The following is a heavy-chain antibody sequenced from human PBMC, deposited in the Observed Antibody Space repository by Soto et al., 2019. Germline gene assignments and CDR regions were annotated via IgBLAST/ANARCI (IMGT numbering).Heavy chain of an antibody. D-gene: IGHD4-17*01. CDR3: ARDRATVTTGMDV. CDR1: GGSISSGGYY. V-gene: IGHV4-31*03. CDR2: IYYSGST. Sequence: SETLSLTCTVSGGSISSGGYYWSWIRQHPGKGLEWIGYIYYSGSTYYNPSLKSRVTISVDTSKNQFSLKLSSVTAADTAVYYCARDRATVTTGMDVWGQGTTVTVSS. J-gene: IGHJ6*02.